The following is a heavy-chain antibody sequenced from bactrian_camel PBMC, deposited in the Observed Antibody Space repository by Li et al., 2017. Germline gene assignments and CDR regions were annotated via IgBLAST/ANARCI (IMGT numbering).Heavy chain of an antibody. CDR1: EYTGNYHW. V-gene: IGHV3S63*01. D-gene: IGHD2*01. Sequence: HVQLVESGGGSVQAGGSLRLSCVSSEYTGNYHWMGWFRQVPGKEREGVASISQDGTPTYEDSVKGRFTTSKDNAKFAVHLQMTNLQPEDSAMYYCAVGGALSLWWFSGYGVDSWGDGTQVTVS. CDR2: ISQDGTP. J-gene: IGHJ7*01.